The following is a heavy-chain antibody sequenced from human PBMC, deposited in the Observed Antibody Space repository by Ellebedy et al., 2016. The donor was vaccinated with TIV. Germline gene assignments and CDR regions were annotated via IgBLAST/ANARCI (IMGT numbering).Heavy chain of an antibody. CDR2: IYNDGRT. CDR3: ASLRTTPTGWVPWYY. V-gene: IGHV4-39*01. CDR1: GGSIRSSSYY. J-gene: IGHJ4*02. D-gene: IGHD3-9*01. Sequence: SETLSLXXTVSGGSIRSSSYYWGWNRQSPGWGLEWIGNIYNDGRTYYKSSLQSRATISADTSKNQFSLKLNSVTGADTSVYYCASLRTTPTGWVPWYYWGQGALVTVSS.